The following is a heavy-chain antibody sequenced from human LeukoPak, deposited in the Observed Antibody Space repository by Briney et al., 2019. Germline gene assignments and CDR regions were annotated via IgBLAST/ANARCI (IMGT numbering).Heavy chain of an antibody. D-gene: IGHD7-27*01. CDR3: ANDWGRLPY. V-gene: IGHV3-23*01. CDR1: GFTFSSYA. J-gene: IGHJ4*02. Sequence: GGSLRLSCAAAGFTFSSYAMGWVRQAPGKGLEWISAISGSGHSTYYAHSVKGRFIISRDNSKIMLYLQMNSLKAEDTAVYYCANDWGRLPYWGQGTLVTVSS. CDR2: ISGSGHST.